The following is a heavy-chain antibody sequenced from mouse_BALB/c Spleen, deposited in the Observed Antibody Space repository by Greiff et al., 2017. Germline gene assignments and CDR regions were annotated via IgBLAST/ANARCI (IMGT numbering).Heavy chain of an antibody. J-gene: IGHJ4*01. Sequence: EVKVEESGGGLVKPGGSLKLSCAASGFTFSSYTMSWVRQTPEKRLEWVATISSGGSYTYYPDSVKGRFTISRDNAKNTLYLQMSSLKSEDTAMYYCTRTEDYYAMDYWGQGTSVTVSS. CDR3: TRTEDYYAMDY. CDR1: GFTFSSYT. V-gene: IGHV5-6-4*01. CDR2: ISSGGSYT.